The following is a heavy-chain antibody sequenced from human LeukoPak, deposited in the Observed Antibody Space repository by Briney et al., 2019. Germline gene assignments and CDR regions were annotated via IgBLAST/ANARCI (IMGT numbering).Heavy chain of an antibody. CDR1: GYSFTTYW. Sequence: GESLKISCQASGYSFTTYWIAWVRQLPGKGLEWMGRVYPGDSDITYSPAFQGQVTVSADKSISTAYLQWTSLKASDSAMYYCARVLIRGDEVDYWGQGTLVTVSS. CDR2: VYPGDSDI. CDR3: ARVLIRGDEVDY. J-gene: IGHJ4*02. D-gene: IGHD2-21*01. V-gene: IGHV5-51*01.